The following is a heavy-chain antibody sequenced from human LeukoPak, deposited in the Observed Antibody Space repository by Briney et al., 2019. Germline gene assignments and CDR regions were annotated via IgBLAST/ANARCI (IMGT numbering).Heavy chain of an antibody. D-gene: IGHD3-22*01. Sequence: GASVKVSCKASGYTFTSYGISWVRQAPGQGLEWMGWISAYNGNTNYAQKLQGRVTMTTDTSTSTAYMELRSLRSDDTAVYYCARDPSAYYYDSSGYYYREYYFDYWGQGTLVTVSS. J-gene: IGHJ4*02. V-gene: IGHV1-18*01. CDR2: ISAYNGNT. CDR1: GYTFTSYG. CDR3: ARDPSAYYYDSSGYYYREYYFDY.